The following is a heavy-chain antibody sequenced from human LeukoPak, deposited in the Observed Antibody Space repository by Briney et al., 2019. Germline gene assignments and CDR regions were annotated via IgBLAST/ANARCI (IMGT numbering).Heavy chain of an antibody. CDR3: ARDRARELGLFDY. D-gene: IGHD1-26*01. V-gene: IGHV3-11*04. CDR1: EFTFSDYY. J-gene: IGHJ4*02. Sequence: GGSLRLSCAASEFTFSDYYMSWIRQAPGKGLEWVSYISYSGDTIYYADSVKGRFTVSRDNAKNSLYLQMNSLRAEDTAVYYCARDRARELGLFDYWGQGTLVTVSS. CDR2: ISYSGDTI.